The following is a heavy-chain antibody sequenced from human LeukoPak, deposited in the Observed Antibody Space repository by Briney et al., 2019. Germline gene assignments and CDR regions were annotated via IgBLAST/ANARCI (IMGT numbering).Heavy chain of an antibody. V-gene: IGHV4-34*01. J-gene: IGHJ4*02. Sequence: KPSETLSLTCAVYGGSFSGYYWSWIRQPPGKGLEWIGEINHSGSTNYNPSLKSRVTISVDTSKNQFSLKLSSVTAADTAVYYCARGGIVGATISFDYWGQGTLVIVSS. CDR2: INHSGST. CDR3: ARGGIVGATISFDY. D-gene: IGHD1-26*01. CDR1: GGSFSGYY.